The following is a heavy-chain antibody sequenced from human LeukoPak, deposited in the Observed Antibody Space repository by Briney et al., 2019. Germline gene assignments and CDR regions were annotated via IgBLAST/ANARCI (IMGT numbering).Heavy chain of an antibody. CDR2: IIPIFGTA. J-gene: IGHJ6*03. CDR1: GYTFTTYA. V-gene: IGHV1-69*13. CDR3: ARGGGGSPRQAWSYYYYYMDV. D-gene: IGHD2-15*01. Sequence: GASVKVSCKASGYTFTTYAISWVRQAPGQGLEWMGGIIPIFGTANYAQKFQGRVTITADESTSTAYMELSSLGSEDTAVYYCARGGGGSPRQAWSYYYYYMDVWGKGTTVTVSS.